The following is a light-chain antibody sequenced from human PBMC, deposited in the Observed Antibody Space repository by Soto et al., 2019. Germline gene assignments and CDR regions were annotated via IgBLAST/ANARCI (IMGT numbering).Light chain of an antibody. CDR1: QSVTSSY. CDR3: QQYVRAPWT. V-gene: IGKV3-20*01. Sequence: EIVLTQSPGTLSLSQGERATLSCRASQSVTSSYLAWYQQKPGQAPRLVMYGASIRTSGIPDRFSGSGSGTDFTLTISRLEPEDFAVYYCQQYVRAPWTFGQGTKVDIK. J-gene: IGKJ1*01. CDR2: GAS.